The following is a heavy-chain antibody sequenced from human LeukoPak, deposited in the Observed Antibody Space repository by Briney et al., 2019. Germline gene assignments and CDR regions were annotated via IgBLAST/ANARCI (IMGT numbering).Heavy chain of an antibody. J-gene: IGHJ3*02. V-gene: IGHV3-48*04. CDR3: ARKIIKEWEQLYAFDI. Sequence: PGGSLRLSCAASGFTFSSYSMNWVRQAPGKGLEWVSYISSSSSTIYYADSVKGRFTISRDNAKNSLYLQMNSLRAEDTAVYYCARKIIKEWEQLYAFDIWGQGTMVTVSS. CDR1: GFTFSSYS. D-gene: IGHD1-26*01. CDR2: ISSSSSTI.